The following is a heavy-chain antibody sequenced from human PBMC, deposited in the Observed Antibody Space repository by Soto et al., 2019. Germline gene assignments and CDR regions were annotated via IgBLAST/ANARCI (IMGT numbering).Heavy chain of an antibody. D-gene: IGHD1-26*01. J-gene: IGHJ4*02. V-gene: IGHV5-10-1*01. CDR1: GYSFTSYW. Sequence: GESLKISCKGSGYSFTSYWISWVRQMPGKGLEWMGRIDPSDSYTNYSPYFQGHVTNSADKSISTAYLQWSSLKASDTAMYYCARLVGATYYFDYWGQGTLVTVSS. CDR3: ARLVGATYYFDY. CDR2: IDPSDSYT.